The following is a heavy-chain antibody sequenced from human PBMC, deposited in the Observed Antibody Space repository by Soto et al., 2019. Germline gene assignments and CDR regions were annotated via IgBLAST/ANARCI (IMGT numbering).Heavy chain of an antibody. Sequence: EVQLVESGGGLVQPGGSLRLSCAASGFTVSSNYMSWVRQAPGKGLEWVSVIYSSGSTYYADSVKGRFTISRDNSKNTLYLQMNSLRAEDTAVYYCARGDTYYDILTGYYTFDYWGQGTLVTVSS. V-gene: IGHV3-66*01. CDR2: IYSSGST. J-gene: IGHJ4*02. D-gene: IGHD3-9*01. CDR3: ARGDTYYDILTGYYTFDY. CDR1: GFTVSSNY.